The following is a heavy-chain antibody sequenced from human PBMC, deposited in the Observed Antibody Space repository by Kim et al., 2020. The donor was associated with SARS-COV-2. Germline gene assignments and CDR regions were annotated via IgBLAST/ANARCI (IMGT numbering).Heavy chain of an antibody. D-gene: IGHD6-6*01. V-gene: IGHV3-11*06. J-gene: IGHJ4*02. CDR3: ARDSGDSSSSDDY. CDR1: GFSFTDYY. CDR2: ISGSSNYT. Sequence: GGSLRLSCAVSGFSFTDYYMNWVRQAPGKGLEWVSYISGSSNYTNYADSVKGRFTISRDNAKKSLYLQMNSLTAEDSAMYYCARDSGDSSSSDDYWGQGTLVTVSS.